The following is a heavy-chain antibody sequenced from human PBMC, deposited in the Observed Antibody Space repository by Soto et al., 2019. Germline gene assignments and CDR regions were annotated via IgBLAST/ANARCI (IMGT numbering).Heavy chain of an antibody. Sequence: GGSLRLSCAASGFTFSSYAMSWVRQAPGKGLEWVSAISGSGGSTYYADSVKGRFTISRDNTKNTLYLQMNSLRAEDTAVYYCAKEERDVIVVVVAPWYYYGRDVWGKGTRVTFPS. V-gene: IGHV3-23*01. CDR3: AKEERDVIVVVVAPWYYYGRDV. CDR1: GFTFSSYA. CDR2: ISGSGGST. J-gene: IGHJ6*04. D-gene: IGHD2-15*01.